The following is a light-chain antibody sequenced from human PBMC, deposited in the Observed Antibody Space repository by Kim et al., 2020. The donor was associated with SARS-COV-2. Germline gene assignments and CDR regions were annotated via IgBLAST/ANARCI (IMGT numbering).Light chain of an antibody. Sequence: ALGQTVRITCQGDSLRSYYASWYQQKLGQAPVLVIYGKNNRPSGIPDRFSGSSSGNTASLTITGAQAEDEADYYCNSRDSSGNHLVFGGGTQLTVL. J-gene: IGLJ2*01. V-gene: IGLV3-19*01. CDR3: NSRDSSGNHLV. CDR1: SLRSYY. CDR2: GKN.